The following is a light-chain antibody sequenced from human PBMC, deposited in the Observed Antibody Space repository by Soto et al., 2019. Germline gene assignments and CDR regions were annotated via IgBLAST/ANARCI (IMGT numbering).Light chain of an antibody. CDR1: QTVTTN. CDR3: QQYNYWPLT. Sequence: EIVMTQSPATLSVSLGERATLSCRASQTVTTNLAWYQQKPAQAPRLLIYGASTRATGIPGRISGSGSETEFTLPISSLQSEDFAVYYCQQYNYWPLTFGPGTKVDIK. CDR2: GAS. V-gene: IGKV3-15*01. J-gene: IGKJ3*01.